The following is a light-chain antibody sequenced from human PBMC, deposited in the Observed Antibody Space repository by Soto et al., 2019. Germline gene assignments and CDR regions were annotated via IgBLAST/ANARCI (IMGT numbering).Light chain of an antibody. CDR3: AAWDDSLSGVV. CDR2: RNN. J-gene: IGLJ2*01. CDR1: SSNIGNNY. Sequence: QSVLTQPPSASGTPGQRVTISCSGSSSNIGNNYVHWYQQLPGTAPKLLIYRNNQRPSGVPDRVSGSKSGTSASLAISGLRCEDEADYYCAAWDDSLSGVVFGGGTKLTVL. V-gene: IGLV1-47*01.